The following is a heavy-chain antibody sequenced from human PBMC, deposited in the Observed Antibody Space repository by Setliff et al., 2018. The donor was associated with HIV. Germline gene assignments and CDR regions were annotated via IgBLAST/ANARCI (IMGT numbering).Heavy chain of an antibody. CDR1: GGSISSPTYY. D-gene: IGHD2-15*01. Sequence: PSETLSLTCTVSGGSISSPTYYWGWIRQPPGKGLEWIGTFYSSRSTYYNPYLRSRVTLSVDTSKNQFSLRLSSVTAVDTAVYFCARRAQDSWNLDLWGRGTRVTVSS. J-gene: IGHJ2*01. CDR3: ARRAQDSWNLDL. V-gene: IGHV4-39*01. CDR2: FYSSRST.